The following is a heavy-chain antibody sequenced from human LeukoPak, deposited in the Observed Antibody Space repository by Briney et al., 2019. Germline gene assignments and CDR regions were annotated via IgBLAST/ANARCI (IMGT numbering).Heavy chain of an antibody. CDR3: ASRYWTPVSCFDY. D-gene: IGHD2-8*02. V-gene: IGHV3-30-3*01. CDR1: GFTFSSYA. CDR2: ISYDGSNK. Sequence: GGSLRLSCAASGFTFSSYAMHWVRQAPGKGLEWVAVISYDGSNKYYADSVKGRFTISRDNSKNTLYLQMNSLRAEDTAVYYCASRYWTPVSCFDYWGQGTLVTVSS. J-gene: IGHJ4*02.